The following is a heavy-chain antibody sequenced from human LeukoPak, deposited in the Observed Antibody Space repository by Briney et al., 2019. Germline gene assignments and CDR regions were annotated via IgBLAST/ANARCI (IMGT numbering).Heavy chain of an antibody. CDR3: ARSPAYYDILTGYYPKNWFDP. D-gene: IGHD3-9*01. J-gene: IGHJ5*02. CDR1: GGSISSSSYY. Sequence: SETLSLTCTVSGGSISSSSYYWGWIRQPPGKGLEWIGSIYYSGSTYYNPSLKSRVTISVDTSKNQFSLKLSSVTAADTAVYYCARSPAYYDILTGYYPKNWFDPWGQGTLVTVSS. CDR2: IYYSGST. V-gene: IGHV4-39*01.